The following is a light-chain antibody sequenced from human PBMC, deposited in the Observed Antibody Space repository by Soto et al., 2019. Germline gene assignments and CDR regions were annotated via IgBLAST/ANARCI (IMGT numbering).Light chain of an antibody. V-gene: IGLV2-14*01. Sequence: QSALTQPASVSGSPGQSITISCTGTSSDVGGYNLVSWYQQYPDKAPKPMIFDVNTRPSGVSNRFSGSKSGNTASLTISGLQAEDEADYYCSSYKSSSTLPYVFGTGTKVTVL. J-gene: IGLJ1*01. CDR1: SSDVGGYNL. CDR3: SSYKSSSTLPYV. CDR2: DVN.